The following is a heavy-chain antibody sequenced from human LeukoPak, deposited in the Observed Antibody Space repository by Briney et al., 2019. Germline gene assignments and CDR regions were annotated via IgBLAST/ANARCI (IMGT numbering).Heavy chain of an antibody. V-gene: IGHV1-69*05. CDR3: ARSHRSKDPGYSSGWYYDY. CDR2: IIPIFGTA. CDR1: GGTFSSYA. Sequence: SVKVSCKASGGTFSSYAISWVRQAPGQGLEWMGGIIPIFGTANYAQKFQGRVTMTRDMSTSTVYMELSSLRSEDTAVYYCARSHRSKDPGYSSGWYYDYWGQGTLVTVSS. J-gene: IGHJ4*02. D-gene: IGHD6-19*01.